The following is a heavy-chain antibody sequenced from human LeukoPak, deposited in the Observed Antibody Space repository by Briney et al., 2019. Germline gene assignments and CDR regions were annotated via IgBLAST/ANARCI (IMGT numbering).Heavy chain of an antibody. D-gene: IGHD6-13*01. CDR3: ARDIAAAGYDY. J-gene: IGHJ4*02. CDR1: GFTFSSYW. Sequence: GGSLRLSCAASGFTFSSYWMHWVRQAPGKGLVWVSRISSDGSGTNYADSVKGRFTISRDNAKNTLYLQMNSLRAEDTAVYYCARDIAAAGYDYWGQGTLVTVSS. CDR2: ISSDGSGT. V-gene: IGHV3-74*01.